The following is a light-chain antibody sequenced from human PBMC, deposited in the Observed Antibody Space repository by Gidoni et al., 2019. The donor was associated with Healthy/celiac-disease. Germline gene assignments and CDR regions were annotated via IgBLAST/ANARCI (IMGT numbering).Light chain of an antibody. J-gene: IGKJ4*01. CDR1: QDISNY. CDR2: DAS. Sequence: DIQMTPSPSSLPASVGDRVTITCQASQDISNYLNWYQQKPKKAPKLLIYDASNLETGVPSRFSGGGSRTDFTFTISSLQPEDIATYCYQRYGNLPLTFGGGTKVEIK. V-gene: IGKV1-33*01. CDR3: QRYGNLPLT.